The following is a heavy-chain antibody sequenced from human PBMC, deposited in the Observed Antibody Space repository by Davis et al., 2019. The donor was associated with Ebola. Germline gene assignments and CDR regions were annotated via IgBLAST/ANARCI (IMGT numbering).Heavy chain of an antibody. D-gene: IGHD2-2*02. V-gene: IGHV3-33*01. Sequence: GESLKISCAASGFTFSSYGMHWVRQAPGKGLEWVAVIWYDGSNKYYADSVKGRFTISRDNSKNTLYLQMNSLRAEDTAVYYCARDYCSSTSCHIDYWGQGTLVTVSS. CDR1: GFTFSSYG. J-gene: IGHJ4*02. CDR3: ARDYCSSTSCHIDY. CDR2: IWYDGSNK.